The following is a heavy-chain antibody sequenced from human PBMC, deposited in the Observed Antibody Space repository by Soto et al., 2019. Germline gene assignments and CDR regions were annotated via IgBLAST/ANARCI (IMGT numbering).Heavy chain of an antibody. J-gene: IGHJ3*02. Sequence: QVQLQESGPGLVKPSGTLSLTCVITNGSISSSNWWSWVRQPPGKGLEWIGEIYHTGRTHYNPSLRSRVTMSIDKSNNRFSLRLSSLTAADTAVYYCVRDEAHYDILTGSSLGRAFDIWGQGTMVTVSS. CDR2: IYHTGRT. V-gene: IGHV4-4*02. CDR1: NGSISSSNW. D-gene: IGHD3-9*01. CDR3: VRDEAHYDILTGSSLGRAFDI.